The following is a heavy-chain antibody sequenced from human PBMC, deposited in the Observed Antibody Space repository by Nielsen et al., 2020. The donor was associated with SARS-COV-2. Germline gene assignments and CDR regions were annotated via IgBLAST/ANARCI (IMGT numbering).Heavy chain of an antibody. J-gene: IGHJ6*03. Sequence: WIRQPPGKGLEWIGSIYYSGDTNFNPSLQSRVTISLDTSMNQFSLRLKSVTAADTAVYYCARATYGSGSYSLRGEIPYNYYYVDVWGKGTTVTVSS. CDR2: IYYSGDT. D-gene: IGHD3-10*01. CDR3: ARATYGSGSYSLRGEIPYNYYYVDV. V-gene: IGHV4-59*01.